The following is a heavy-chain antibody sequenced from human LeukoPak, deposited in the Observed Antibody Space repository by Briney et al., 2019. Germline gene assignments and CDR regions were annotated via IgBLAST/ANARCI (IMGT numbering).Heavy chain of an antibody. CDR2: INHSGST. J-gene: IGHJ4*02. CDR3: ARAGDGDPFDY. CDR1: GYGYSISSGFY. V-gene: IGHV4-38-2*02. Sequence: PSETLSLTCTVSGYGYSISSGFYWGWIRQPPGKGLEWIGEINHSGSTNYNPSLKSRVTISVDTSKNQFSLKLSSVTAADTAVYYCARAGDGDPFDYWGQGTLVTVSS. D-gene: IGHD4-17*01.